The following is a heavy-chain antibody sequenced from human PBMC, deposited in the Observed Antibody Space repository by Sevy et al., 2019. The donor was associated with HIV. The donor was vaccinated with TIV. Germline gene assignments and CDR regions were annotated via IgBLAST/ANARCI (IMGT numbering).Heavy chain of an antibody. J-gene: IGHJ6*02. CDR3: ATTSTPLYYYALDV. CDR2: IYSGEYT. V-gene: IGHV3-53*01. CDR1: GFTVSSKY. Sequence: GGSLRLSCAASGFTVSSKYMSWVRQAPGKGLEWVSVIYSGEYTYYADSVKGRFTISRDISKNTLNLEMNNLRAEDTAIYYCATTSTPLYYYALDVWGQGTPVTVSS. D-gene: IGHD1-26*01.